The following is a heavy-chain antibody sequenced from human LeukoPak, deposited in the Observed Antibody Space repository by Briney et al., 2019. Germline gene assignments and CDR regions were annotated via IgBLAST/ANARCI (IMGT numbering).Heavy chain of an antibody. J-gene: IGHJ4*02. V-gene: IGHV1-46*01. Sequence: EASVKVSCKASGYTFTSYYMHWVRQAPGQGLEWMGIINPSGGSTSYAQKFQGRVTMTRDTSTSTVYMELSSLRSDDTAVYYCARDTVLYYYDSSGYYRFDYWGQGTLVTVSS. D-gene: IGHD3-22*01. CDR1: GYTFTSYY. CDR3: ARDTVLYYYDSSGYYRFDY. CDR2: INPSGGST.